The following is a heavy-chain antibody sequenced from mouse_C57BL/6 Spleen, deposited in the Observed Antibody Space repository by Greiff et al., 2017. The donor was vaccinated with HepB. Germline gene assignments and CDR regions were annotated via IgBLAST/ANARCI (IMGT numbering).Heavy chain of an antibody. J-gene: IGHJ2*01. CDR1: GYTFTSYW. D-gene: IGHD3-3*01. V-gene: IGHV1-64*01. CDR2: IHPNSGST. Sequence: VQLQQSGAELVKPGASVKLSCKASGYTFTSYWMHWVKQRPGQGLEWIGMIHPNSGSTNYNEKFKSKATLTVDKSSSTAYMQHCSLTSEDSAVYYSARKGDADYWGQGTTLTVSS. CDR3: ARKGDADY.